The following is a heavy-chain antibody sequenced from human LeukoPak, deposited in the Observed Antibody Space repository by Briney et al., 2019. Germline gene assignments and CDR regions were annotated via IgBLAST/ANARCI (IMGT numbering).Heavy chain of an antibody. CDR2: IYYSGST. CDR3: ARQSRFNWFDP. V-gene: IGHV4-59*08. Sequence: SETLSLTRTVSGGSISSYYWSWIRQPPGKGLEWIGYIYYSGSTNYNPSLKSRVTISVDTSKNQFSLKLSSVTAADTAVYYCARQSRFNWFDPWGQGTLVTVSS. J-gene: IGHJ5*02. D-gene: IGHD2-2*01. CDR1: GGSISSYY.